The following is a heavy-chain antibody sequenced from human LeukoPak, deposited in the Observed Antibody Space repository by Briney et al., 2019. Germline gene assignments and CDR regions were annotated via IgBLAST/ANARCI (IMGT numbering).Heavy chain of an antibody. Sequence: GGSLRLSCAASGFTFSSYGMSWVRQAPGKGLEWVSSITSGSSYIYYADSVKGRFTISRDNAKNSLYLQMNSLRAEDTAVYYCARVRLYCSGGRCYSLDVWGKGTTVTISS. J-gene: IGHJ6*03. CDR1: GFTFSSYG. CDR3: ARVRLYCSGGRCYSLDV. V-gene: IGHV3-21*01. CDR2: ITSGSSYI. D-gene: IGHD2-15*01.